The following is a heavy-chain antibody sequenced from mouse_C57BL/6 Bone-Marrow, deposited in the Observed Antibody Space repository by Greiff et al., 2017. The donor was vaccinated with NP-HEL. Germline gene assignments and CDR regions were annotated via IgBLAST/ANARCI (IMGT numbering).Heavy chain of an antibody. Sequence: QVQLQQSGAELMKPGASVKLSCKATGYTFTGYWIEWVKQRPGHGLEWIGEILPGRGSTNYKEKFKGKATFTADTSSNTAYMQLSSLTTEDSAIYYCARYYPWFAYWGQGTLVTVSA. CDR2: ILPGRGST. D-gene: IGHD1-1*02. V-gene: IGHV1-9*01. CDR3: ARYYPWFAY. J-gene: IGHJ3*01. CDR1: GYTFTGYW.